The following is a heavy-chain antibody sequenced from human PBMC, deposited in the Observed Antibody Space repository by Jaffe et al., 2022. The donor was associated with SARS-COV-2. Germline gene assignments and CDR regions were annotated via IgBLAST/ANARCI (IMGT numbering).Heavy chain of an antibody. CDR3: ARRSYYDFPGGMDV. J-gene: IGHJ6*02. D-gene: IGHD3-3*01. CDR1: GFTFSSYS. V-gene: IGHV3-48*02. CDR2: ISSSSSTI. Sequence: EVQLVESGGGLVQPGGSLRLSCAASGFTFSSYSMNWVRQAPGKGLEWVSYISSSSSTIYYADSVKGRFTISRDNAKNSLYLQMNSLRDEDTAVYYCARRSYYDFPGGMDVWGQGTTVTVSS.